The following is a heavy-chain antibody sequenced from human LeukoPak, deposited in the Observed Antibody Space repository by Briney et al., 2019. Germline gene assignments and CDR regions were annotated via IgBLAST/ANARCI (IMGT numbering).Heavy chain of an antibody. CDR3: ARVEKYCCGGSCYYYYYYMDV. J-gene: IGHJ6*03. V-gene: IGHV1-8*01. D-gene: IGHD2-15*01. CDR1: GYTFTSYD. Sequence: ASVKLSCKASGYTFTSYDINWVRQATGQGLEWMGWMNPNSGNTGYAQKFQGRVTMTRNTSISTAYMELRSLRSEDTAVYYCARVEKYCCGGSCYYYYYYMDVWGKGTTVAISS. CDR2: MNPNSGNT.